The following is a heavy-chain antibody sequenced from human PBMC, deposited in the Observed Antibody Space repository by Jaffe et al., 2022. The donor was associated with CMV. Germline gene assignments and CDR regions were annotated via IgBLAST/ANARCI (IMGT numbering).Heavy chain of an antibody. CDR3: ARDLAINSSWTDFDY. J-gene: IGHJ4*02. CDR1: GFTFSDYY. Sequence: QVQLVESGGGLVKPGGSLRLSCAASGFTFSDYYMSWIRQAPGKGLEWVSYISSSSSYTNYADSVKGRFTISRDNAKNSLYLQMNSLRAEDTAVYYCARDLAINSSWTDFDYWGQGTLVTVSS. V-gene: IGHV3-11*06. CDR2: ISSSSSYT. D-gene: IGHD6-13*01.